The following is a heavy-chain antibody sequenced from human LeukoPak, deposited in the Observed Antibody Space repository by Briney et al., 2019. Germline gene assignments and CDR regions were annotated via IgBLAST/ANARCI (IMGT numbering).Heavy chain of an antibody. Sequence: ASAKDSRKQSRYTSSTCDINGVRQATGQGLEWMGWVNPNSGNTGFAHKLQGRVTMTRDTSINTAYMELSSLRSEDTAVYYCARVLGSISHWGQGTLVTVSS. CDR3: ARVLGSISH. J-gene: IGHJ4*02. CDR2: VNPNSGNT. D-gene: IGHD1-1*01. V-gene: IGHV1-8*01. CDR1: RYTSSTCD.